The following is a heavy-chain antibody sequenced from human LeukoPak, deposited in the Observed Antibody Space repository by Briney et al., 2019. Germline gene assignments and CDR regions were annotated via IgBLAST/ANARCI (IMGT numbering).Heavy chain of an antibody. CDR2: IYHSGST. CDR1: GYSISSGYY. D-gene: IGHD4-23*01. J-gene: IGHJ4*02. CDR3: ARPMTDYGGNTFFDY. V-gene: IGHV4-38-2*01. Sequence: SETLPLTCAVSGYSISSGYYWGWIRQPPGKGLEWIGSIYHSGSTYYNPSLKSRVTISVDTSKNQFSLKLSSVTAADTAVYYCARPMTDYGGNTFFDYWGQGTLVTVSS.